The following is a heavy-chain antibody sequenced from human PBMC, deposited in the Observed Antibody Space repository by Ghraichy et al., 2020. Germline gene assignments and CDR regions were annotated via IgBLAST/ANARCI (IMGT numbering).Heavy chain of an antibody. CDR2: ISGSGGST. CDR3: AKVTGLMQLAPLYY. D-gene: IGHD6-6*01. J-gene: IGHJ4*02. Sequence: GGSLRLSCAASGFTFSSYAMSWVRQAPGKGLEWVSAISGSGGSTYYADSVKGRFTISRDNSKNTLYLQMNSLRAEDTAVYYCAKVTGLMQLAPLYYWGQGTLVTVSS. V-gene: IGHV3-23*01. CDR1: GFTFSSYA.